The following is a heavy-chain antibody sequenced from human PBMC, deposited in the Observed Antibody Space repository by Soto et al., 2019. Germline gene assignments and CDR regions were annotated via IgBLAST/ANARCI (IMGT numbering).Heavy chain of an antibody. V-gene: IGHV3-9*01. CDR2: ITWNSATI. CDR1: GFTFDDYG. CDR3: AKDRWARDSIDV. J-gene: IGHJ6*02. Sequence: EEQVVESGGGWVRPAGSLRLSFAASGFTFDDYGMPGVGKGPGKGLEWVSGITWNSATIGYAASVKGRFTISRDNAKNSLYLQMSSLTTEDTAVYYCAKDRWARDSIDVWGQGTTVTVSS.